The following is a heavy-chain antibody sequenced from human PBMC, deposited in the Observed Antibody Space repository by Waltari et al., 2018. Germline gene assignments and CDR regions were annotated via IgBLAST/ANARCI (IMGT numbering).Heavy chain of an antibody. CDR2: INPNSGGT. CDR1: GYTFTGYY. J-gene: IGHJ4*02. Sequence: QVQLVQSGAEVKKPGASVKVSCKASGYTFTGYYMHWVRQAPGQGLEWMGRINPNSGGTNYAQKFQGRVTMTRDTSISTAYMELSRLGSDDTAVYYCATYCSGGSCFLDYWGQGTLVTVSS. CDR3: ATYCSGGSCFLDY. D-gene: IGHD2-15*01. V-gene: IGHV1-2*06.